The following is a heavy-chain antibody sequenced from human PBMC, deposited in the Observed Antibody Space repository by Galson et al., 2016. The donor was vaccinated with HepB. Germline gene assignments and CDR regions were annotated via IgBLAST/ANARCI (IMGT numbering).Heavy chain of an antibody. CDR3: ARGRSSAGYYGLDV. V-gene: IGHV3-33*02. Sequence: SLRLSCATTGFTFNNYGFHWVRQAPGKGLEWVAVIWYDGSKEFYADYAKGRFTISRDDSKNTLFLQMNSLRGEDTALYYCARGRSSAGYYGLDVWGQGTAVTDSS. CDR2: IWYDGSKE. J-gene: IGHJ6*02. D-gene: IGHD6-25*01. CDR1: GFTFNNYG.